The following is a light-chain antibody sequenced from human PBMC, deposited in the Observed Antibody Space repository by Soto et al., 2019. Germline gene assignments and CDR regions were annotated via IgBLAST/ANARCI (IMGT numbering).Light chain of an antibody. Sequence: SNMTQSPGTLSASVGDGVTITCQASQNINNHLNWYQQKPGRAPKLLIYYASNLEAGVPSRFRGSGSGTDFTFTISRLQPEDMATYYCPQYENLPTFGQGTRLEIK. CDR1: QNINNH. CDR2: YAS. V-gene: IGKV1-33*01. J-gene: IGKJ5*01. CDR3: PQYENLPT.